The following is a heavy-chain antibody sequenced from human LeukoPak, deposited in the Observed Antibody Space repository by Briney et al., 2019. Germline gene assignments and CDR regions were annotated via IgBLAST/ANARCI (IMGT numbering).Heavy chain of an antibody. Sequence: EASVKVSCTASGYTFTSYDINWVRQATGQGLEWMGWMNPNSGNTGYAQKFQGRVTMTRNTSISTAYMELSSLRSEDTAVYYCASTTPKTRGYSGYDLGYWGQGTLVTVSS. D-gene: IGHD5-12*01. V-gene: IGHV1-8*01. CDR3: ASTTPKTRGYSGYDLGY. J-gene: IGHJ4*02. CDR2: MNPNSGNT. CDR1: GYTFTSYD.